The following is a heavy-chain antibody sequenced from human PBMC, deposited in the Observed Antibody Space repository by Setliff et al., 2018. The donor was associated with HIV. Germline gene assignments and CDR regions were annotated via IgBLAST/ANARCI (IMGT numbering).Heavy chain of an antibody. CDR3: ARGHTWNYYGGDYFDY. J-gene: IGHJ4*02. D-gene: IGHD1-7*01. CDR2: IYSNGGT. V-gene: IGHV4-59*01. Sequence: SETLSLTCNVSGVSISSYYWSWIRQPPGKGLEYIGYIYSNGGTNYNPSLKSRVTISVDTSKNQFSLRLSSVTAADTAVYYCARGHTWNYYGGDYFDYWGQGSLVTVSS. CDR1: GVSISSYY.